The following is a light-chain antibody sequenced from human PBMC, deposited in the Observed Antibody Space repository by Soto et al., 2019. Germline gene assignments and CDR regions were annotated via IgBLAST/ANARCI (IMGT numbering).Light chain of an antibody. CDR1: SSNIGSNY. V-gene: IGLV1-47*01. J-gene: IGLJ3*02. Sequence: QSVLTQPPSASGTPGQRVTISCSGSSSNIGSNYVYWYQQLPGTASKLLIYRNNQRPSGVPDRFSGSKSGTSASLAMSWLRSEDVVVYYCAAGDDSLSGSWVFGGGTKLIVL. CDR3: AAGDDSLSGSWV. CDR2: RNN.